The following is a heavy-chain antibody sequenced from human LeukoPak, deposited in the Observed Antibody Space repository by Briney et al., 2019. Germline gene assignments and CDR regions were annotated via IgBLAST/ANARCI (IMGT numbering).Heavy chain of an antibody. J-gene: IGHJ5*02. CDR2: INPNSGGT. CDR3: ARSPTNYGSGSYYKYNWFDP. Sequence: ASVKVSCKASGYTFTGNYMYWVRQAPGQGLEWMGWINPNSGGTNYAQKFQGRVTMTRDTSISTAYMELSRLRSDDTAVYYCARSPTNYGSGSYYKYNWFDPWGQGTLVTVSS. D-gene: IGHD3-10*01. CDR1: GYTFTGNY. V-gene: IGHV1-2*02.